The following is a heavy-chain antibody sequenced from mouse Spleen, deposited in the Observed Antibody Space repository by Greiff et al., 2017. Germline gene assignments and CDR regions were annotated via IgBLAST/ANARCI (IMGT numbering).Heavy chain of an antibody. J-gene: IGHJ1*03. V-gene: IGHV1-42*01. CDR1: GYSFTGYY. CDR2: INPSTGGT. Sequence: VQLKQSGPELVKPGASVKISCKASGYSFTGYYMNWVKQSPEKSLEWIGEINPSTGGTTYNQKFKAKATLTVDKSSSTAYMQLKSLTSEDSAVYYCAAVVDWYFDVWGTGTTVTVSS. CDR3: AAVVDWYFDV. D-gene: IGHD1-1*01.